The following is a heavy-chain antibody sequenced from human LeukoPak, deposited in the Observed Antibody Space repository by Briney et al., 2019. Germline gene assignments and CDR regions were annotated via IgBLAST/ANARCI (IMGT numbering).Heavy chain of an antibody. CDR1: GGSISSYY. D-gene: IGHD4-17*01. J-gene: IGHJ6*03. CDR3: ARAIYGDYVGYYYHYYMDV. V-gene: IGHV4-4*07. CDR2: IYTSGST. Sequence: SETLSLTCTVSGGSISSYYWSWIRQPAGKGLEWIGRIYTSGSTNYNPSLKSRVTMSVDTSKNQFSLKLSSVTAADTAVYYCARAIYGDYVGYYYHYYMDVWGKGTTVTVSS.